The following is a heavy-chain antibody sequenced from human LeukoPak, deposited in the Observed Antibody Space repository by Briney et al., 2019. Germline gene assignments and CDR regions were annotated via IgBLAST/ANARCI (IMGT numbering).Heavy chain of an antibody. J-gene: IGHJ5*02. Sequence: SETLSLTCAVYGGSFSGYYWSWIRQPPGKGLEWIGEINHSGNTIYNPSLKSRVTISVDTSKNQLSLKLSSATAADTAVYYCARKPRGYSYGYWFDPWGQGTLVTVSS. V-gene: IGHV4-34*01. CDR2: INHSGNT. D-gene: IGHD5-18*01. CDR3: ARKPRGYSYGYWFDP. CDR1: GGSFSGYY.